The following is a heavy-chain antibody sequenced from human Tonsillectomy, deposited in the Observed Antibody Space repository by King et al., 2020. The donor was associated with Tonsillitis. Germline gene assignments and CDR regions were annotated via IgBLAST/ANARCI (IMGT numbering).Heavy chain of an antibody. V-gene: IGHV3-64D*06. J-gene: IGHJ4*02. CDR1: GFTFSSYA. CDR3: VFYSSGK. D-gene: IGHD4-11*01. Sequence: DVQLVESGGGLVQPGGSLRLTCSASGFTFSSYALHWVRQAPGKGLEYVSAISNDGDYTYYGDSVKGRFTISRDNSKNTLYLQLSSLTTEDTAVYYCVFYSSGKWGQGTLVTVSS. CDR2: ISNDGDYT.